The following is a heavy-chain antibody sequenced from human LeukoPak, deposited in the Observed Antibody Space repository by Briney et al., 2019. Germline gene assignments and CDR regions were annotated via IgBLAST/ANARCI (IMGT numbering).Heavy chain of an antibody. CDR2: INHSGST. D-gene: IGHD5-18*01. CDR1: GGSFSGYY. J-gene: IGHJ4*02. Sequence: SETLSLTCAVYGGSFSGYYWSWIRQPPGKGLEWIGEINHSGSTNYNPSLKSRVTISVDTSKNQFSLKLSSVTAADTALYYCARGRRSGYSYLFDYWGQGTLVTVSS. CDR3: ARGRRSGYSYLFDY. V-gene: IGHV4-34*01.